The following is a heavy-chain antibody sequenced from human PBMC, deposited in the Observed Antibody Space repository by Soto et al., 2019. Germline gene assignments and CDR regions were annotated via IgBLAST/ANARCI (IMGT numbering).Heavy chain of an antibody. D-gene: IGHD3-10*01. CDR3: ARVPRGVLWFGELLPFDY. J-gene: IGHJ4*02. CDR2: ISAYNGNT. V-gene: IGHV1-18*01. Sequence: ASVKVSCKASGYTFTSYGISWVRQAPGQGLEWMGWISAYNGNTNYAQKLQGRVTMTTDTSTSTAYMELRSLRSDDTAVYYCARVPRGVLWFGELLPFDYWGQGTLVTVS. CDR1: GYTFTSYG.